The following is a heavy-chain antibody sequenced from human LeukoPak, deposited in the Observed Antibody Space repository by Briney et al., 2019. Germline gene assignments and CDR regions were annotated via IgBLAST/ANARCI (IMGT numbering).Heavy chain of an antibody. CDR3: ARHSILLGESTYFDY. CDR1: GGSNDSNSYY. J-gene: IGHJ4*02. CDR2: IYYSGST. D-gene: IGHD3-10*01. V-gene: IGHV4-39*01. Sequence: SETLSLTCTVSGGSNDSNSYYWGWIRQPPGKGLEWIGSIYYSGSTYYNPSLKGRVTISVDTSKNQFSLKLSSVTAADTAVYYCARHSILLGESTYFDYWGQGTLVTVSS.